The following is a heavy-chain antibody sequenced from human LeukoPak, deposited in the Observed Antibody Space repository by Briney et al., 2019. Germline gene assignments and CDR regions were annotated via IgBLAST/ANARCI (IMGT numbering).Heavy chain of an antibody. D-gene: IGHD3-16*02. CDR1: GGSISSSSYY. V-gene: IGHV4-39*07. Sequence: PSETLSLTCTVCGGSISSSSYYWGWIRQPPGKGLEWIGYIYHSGSTYYNPSLKSRVTTSVDTSKNQFSLKLSSVTAADTAEYYCAKMGSYREYYYYGMDVWGQGTTVTVSS. CDR3: AKMGSYREYYYYGMDV. CDR2: IYHSGST. J-gene: IGHJ6*02.